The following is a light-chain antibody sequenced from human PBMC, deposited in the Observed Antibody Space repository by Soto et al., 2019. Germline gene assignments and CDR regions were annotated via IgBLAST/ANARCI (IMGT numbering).Light chain of an antibody. J-gene: IGLJ2*01. V-gene: IGLV2-14*01. CDR3: SSYTSSSTV. CDR1: SRDVGGYNY. CDR2: EVS. Sequence: QPALTQPASVSGSPGQSITISCTGTSRDVGGYNYVSWYQQHPGKSPKLMIYEVSNRPSGVSNRFSGSKSGNTASLTISGLQAEDEADYYCSSYTSSSTVFGGGTKVTVL.